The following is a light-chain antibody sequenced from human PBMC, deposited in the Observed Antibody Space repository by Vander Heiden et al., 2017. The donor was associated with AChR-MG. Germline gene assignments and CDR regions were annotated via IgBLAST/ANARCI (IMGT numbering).Light chain of an antibody. CDR2: DVS. CDR1: SSDVGRYNY. CDR3: NSYTSNYTAA. J-gene: IGLJ2*01. Sequence: SALTQPASVSVSHGQSITISCTGSSSDVGRYNYVSWYQQHPDKAPKLIIKDVSNRPSGISNRFSGSKSGKTASLTISGLQAEDEAVYYCNSYTSNYTAAFGGGTKLTVL. V-gene: IGLV2-14*03.